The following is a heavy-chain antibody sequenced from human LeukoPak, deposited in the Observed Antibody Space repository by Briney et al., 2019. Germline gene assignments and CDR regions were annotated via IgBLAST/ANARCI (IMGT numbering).Heavy chain of an antibody. V-gene: IGHV3-30*04. CDR2: ISYDGSNK. CDR1: GFTFSSYA. Sequence: GRSLRLSCAASGFTFSSYAMHWVRQAPGKGLEWVAVISYDGSNKYYADSVKGRFTISRDNSKNTLYLQMNSLRAEDTAVYYCARTPGYCSSTSCYGDYYYGMDVWAKGTTVTVSS. CDR3: ARTPGYCSSTSCYGDYYYGMDV. J-gene: IGHJ6*04. D-gene: IGHD2-2*01.